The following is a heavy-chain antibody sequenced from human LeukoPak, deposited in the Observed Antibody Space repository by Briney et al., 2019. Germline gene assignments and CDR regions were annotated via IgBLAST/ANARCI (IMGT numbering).Heavy chain of an antibody. CDR2: IYYTGST. CDR1: GVSINTYY. Sequence: SPSETLSLTCTVSGVSINTYYWSWIRQPPGKGLEWVGYIYYTGSTNYNPSLKSRVTISVDTSKNQISLKLTSVTAADTAVYYCARAHISVAGTLGYWGQGTLVTVSS. V-gene: IGHV4-59*01. CDR3: ARAHISVAGTLGY. D-gene: IGHD6-19*01. J-gene: IGHJ4*02.